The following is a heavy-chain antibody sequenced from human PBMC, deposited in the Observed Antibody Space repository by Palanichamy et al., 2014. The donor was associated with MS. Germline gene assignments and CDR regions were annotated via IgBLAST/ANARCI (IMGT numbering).Heavy chain of an antibody. Sequence: QLVEVWGRAWSSLGGPVRLSCAASGFTFSSYSMNWVRQAPGRGLEWVSSISSSSSYIYYADSVKGRFTISRDNAKNSLYLQMNSLRAEDTAVYYCETYLVGSAFDVWGQGTMVTVSS. J-gene: IGHJ3*01. D-gene: IGHD2/OR15-2a*01. CDR3: ETYLVGSAFDV. V-gene: IGHV3-21*01. CDR2: ISSSSSYI. CDR1: GFTFSSYS.